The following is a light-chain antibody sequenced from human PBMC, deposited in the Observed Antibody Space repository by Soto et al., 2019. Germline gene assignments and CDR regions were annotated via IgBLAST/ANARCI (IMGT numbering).Light chain of an antibody. V-gene: IGKV1-9*01. CDR2: LAS. Sequence: IPLTQSPSSLSASVGDRVTITCRASQGIRNYLAWYQQKPGKAPNLLIYLASTLQGGVPSRFSGSGSGTDFSLTISSLQPEDVATYYCQYLNSFPLTFGGGTKVDI. CDR1: QGIRNY. J-gene: IGKJ4*01. CDR3: QYLNSFPLT.